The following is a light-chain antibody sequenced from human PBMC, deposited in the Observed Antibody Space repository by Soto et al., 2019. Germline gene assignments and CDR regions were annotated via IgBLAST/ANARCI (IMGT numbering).Light chain of an antibody. J-gene: IGLJ2*01. Sequence: QSVLTQPPSVSGALGQNVTISCTGTNSNIGAAYDIHWYQRRPGSAPKLLIYINSIRPSGVPDRFSGSKSPTSASLVIAGLQVEDEADYYCQSYDSDLNAVIFGGGTQLTV. V-gene: IGLV1-40*01. CDR2: INS. CDR3: QSYDSDLNAVI. CDR1: NSNIGAAYD.